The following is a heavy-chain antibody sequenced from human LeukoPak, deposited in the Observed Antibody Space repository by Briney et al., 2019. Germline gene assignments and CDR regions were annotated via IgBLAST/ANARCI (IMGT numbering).Heavy chain of an antibody. V-gene: IGHV4-4*07. J-gene: IGHJ4*02. CDR1: GGSISSYY. Sequence: SETLSLTCIVSGGSISSYYWSWIRQPAGKGLEWIGRIYISGSTNYNPSLKSRVIMSVDTSKDQFSLKLSSVTAADTAVYYCAREYYDTSGLDYWGQGTLVIAS. CDR2: IYISGST. CDR3: AREYYDTSGLDY. D-gene: IGHD3-22*01.